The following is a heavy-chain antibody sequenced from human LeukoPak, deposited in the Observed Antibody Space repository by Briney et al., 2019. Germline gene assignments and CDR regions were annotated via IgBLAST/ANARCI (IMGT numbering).Heavy chain of an antibody. J-gene: IGHJ4*02. Sequence: ASVKVSCKASGYTFTSYGISWVRQAPGQGLEWMGWINPNSGGTNYAQKFQGRVTMTRDTSISTAYMELSRLRSDDTAVYYCARGLFEYSSSCFDYWGQGTLVTVSS. V-gene: IGHV1-2*02. D-gene: IGHD6-6*01. CDR2: INPNSGGT. CDR3: ARGLFEYSSSCFDY. CDR1: GYTFTSYG.